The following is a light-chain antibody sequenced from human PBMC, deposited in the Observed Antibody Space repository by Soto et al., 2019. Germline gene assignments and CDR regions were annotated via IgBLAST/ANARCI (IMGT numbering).Light chain of an antibody. CDR2: EDS. V-gene: IGLV2-23*01. Sequence: QSVLTQPASVSGSPGQSITISCTGTSSDVGSYNLVSWYQHNPAKAPKLMIYEDSKRPSGVSNRFSGSKSGNTASLTISGLQAEDEADYFCCSYAGSSTRVVFGGRTQLTVL. CDR1: SSDVGSYNL. CDR3: CSYAGSSTRVV. J-gene: IGLJ2*01.